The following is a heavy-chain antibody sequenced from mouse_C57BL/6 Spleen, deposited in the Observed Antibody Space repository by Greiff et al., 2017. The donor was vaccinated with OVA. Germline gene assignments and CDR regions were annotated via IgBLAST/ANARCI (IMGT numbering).Heavy chain of an antibody. CDR3: ARRGGGYHWYFDV. D-gene: IGHD1-1*02. Sequence: VQLQQPGAELVMPGASVKLSCKASGYTFTSYWMHWVKQRPGQGLEWIGEIDPSDSYTNYNQKFKGKSTLTVDKSSSTAYMQLSSLTSEDSAVYYCARRGGGYHWYFDVWGTGTTVTVSS. CDR2: IDPSDSYT. V-gene: IGHV1-69*01. J-gene: IGHJ1*03. CDR1: GYTFTSYW.